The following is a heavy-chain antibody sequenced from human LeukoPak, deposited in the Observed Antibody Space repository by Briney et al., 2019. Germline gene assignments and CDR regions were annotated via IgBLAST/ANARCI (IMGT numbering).Heavy chain of an antibody. J-gene: IGHJ4*02. CDR3: AKGPHYYDSSGYLAY. CDR2: ISYDGSNK. Sequence: PGGSLRLSCVASGFTFSSYGMHWVRQAPGKGLEWVAVISYDGSNKYYADSVKGRFTISRDDSKNTLYLQMNSLRAEDTAVYYCAKGPHYYDSSGYLAYWGQGTLVTVSS. V-gene: IGHV3-30*18. CDR1: GFTFSSYG. D-gene: IGHD3-22*01.